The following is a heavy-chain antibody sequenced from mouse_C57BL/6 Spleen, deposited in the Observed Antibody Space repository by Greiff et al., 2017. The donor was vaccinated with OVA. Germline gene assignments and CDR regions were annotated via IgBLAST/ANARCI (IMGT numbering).Heavy chain of an antibody. CDR1: GYTFTSYW. D-gene: IGHD3-2*02. J-gene: IGHJ3*01. CDR2: INPSSGYT. CDR3: ARSAAAQAAWFAY. V-gene: IGHV1-7*01. Sequence: QVQLQQSGAELAKPGASVKLSCKASGYTFTSYWMHWVKQRPGQGLEWIGYINPSSGYTKYNQKFKDKATLTADKSSSTAYMQLSSLTYEDSAVYDCARSAAAQAAWFAYWGQGTLVTVSA.